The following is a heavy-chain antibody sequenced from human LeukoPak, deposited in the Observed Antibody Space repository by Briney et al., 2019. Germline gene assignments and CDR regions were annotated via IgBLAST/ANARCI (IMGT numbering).Heavy chain of an antibody. CDR2: IYYSGST. J-gene: IGHJ4*02. CDR1: GGSISSYY. D-gene: IGHD3-3*01. Sequence: NPSETLSPTCTVAGGSISSYYWSWIRQPPGKGLEWNGYIYYSGSTNYNPSLKSRVTISVDTSKNQFSLKLSSVTAADTAVYYCARDFRGGYDFWSGYYTPYYFDYWGQGTLVTVSS. CDR3: ARDFRGGYDFWSGYYTPYYFDY. V-gene: IGHV4-59*01.